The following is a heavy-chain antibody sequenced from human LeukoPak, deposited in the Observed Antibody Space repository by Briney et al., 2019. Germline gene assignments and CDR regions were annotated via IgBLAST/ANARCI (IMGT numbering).Heavy chain of an antibody. D-gene: IGHD2-2*01. CDR1: GGSFSGYY. CDR2: INHSGST. CDR3: ARVPLYARDAFDI. V-gene: IGHV4-34*01. J-gene: IGHJ3*02. Sequence: PSETLSLTCAVYGGSFSGYYWSWIRQPPGKGLEWIGEINHSGSTNYNPSLKSRVTISVDTSKNQFSLKLSSVTAADTAVYYCARVPLYARDAFDIWGQGTMVTVSS.